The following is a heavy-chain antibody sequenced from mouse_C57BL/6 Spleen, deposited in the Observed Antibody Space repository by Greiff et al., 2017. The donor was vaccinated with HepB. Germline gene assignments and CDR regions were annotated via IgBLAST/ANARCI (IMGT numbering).Heavy chain of an antibody. Sequence: VKLVESGPELVKPGASVKISCKASGYAFSSSWMNWVKQRPGKGLEWIGRIYPGDGDTNYNGKFKGKATLTADKSSSTAYMQLSSLTSEDSAVYFCARPGRGLLRECFDYWGQGTTLTVSS. J-gene: IGHJ2*01. V-gene: IGHV1-82*01. D-gene: IGHD2-3*01. CDR1: GYAFSSSW. CDR3: ARPGRGLLRECFDY. CDR2: IYPGDGDT.